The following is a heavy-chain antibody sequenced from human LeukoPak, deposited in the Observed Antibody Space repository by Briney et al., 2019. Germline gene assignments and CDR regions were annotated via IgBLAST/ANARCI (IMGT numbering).Heavy chain of an antibody. CDR3: ARDLGKIGGNSSPFDC. Sequence: PGGSLRLSCAASGFTFSSHWMTWIRQAPGKGLEWVASIKKDVGEKFYVDSVKGRFTISRDNAKNSLYLQMNSLRAEDTAVYYCARDLGKIGGNSSPFDCWGQGTLVTVSS. V-gene: IGHV3-7*01. CDR1: GFTFSSHW. CDR2: IKKDVGEK. D-gene: IGHD4-23*01. J-gene: IGHJ4*02.